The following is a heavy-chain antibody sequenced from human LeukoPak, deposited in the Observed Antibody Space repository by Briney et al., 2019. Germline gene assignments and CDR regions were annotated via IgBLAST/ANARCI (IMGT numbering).Heavy chain of an antibody. D-gene: IGHD2-2*01. V-gene: IGHV1-46*01. CDR1: GYTFTNYY. J-gene: IGHJ3*02. CDR2: INPGGDNT. CDR3: ARGSSSSTSCYAFDI. Sequence: ASVKVSCKASGYTFTNYYIHWVRQAPGQGLEWMGLINPGGDNTDYAQNFQGRVTMTRDTSTSTVYMGLSSLRSEDTAVYYCARGSSSSTSCYAFDIWGQGTMVTVSS.